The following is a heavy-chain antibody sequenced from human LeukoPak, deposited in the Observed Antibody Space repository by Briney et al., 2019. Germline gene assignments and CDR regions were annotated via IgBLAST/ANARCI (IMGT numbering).Heavy chain of an antibody. Sequence: SVKVSCKASGFTFTNSAVQWVRQARGQRPEWIGWIVVGSGNTNYAQKFQERVTITRDTSTSTAYMELSSLRSEDTAVYYCARHDRGVGSSGDFDYWGQGTLVTVSS. CDR3: ARHDRGVGSSGDFDY. J-gene: IGHJ4*02. CDR1: GFTFTNSA. D-gene: IGHD6-6*01. CDR2: IVVGSGNT. V-gene: IGHV1-58*01.